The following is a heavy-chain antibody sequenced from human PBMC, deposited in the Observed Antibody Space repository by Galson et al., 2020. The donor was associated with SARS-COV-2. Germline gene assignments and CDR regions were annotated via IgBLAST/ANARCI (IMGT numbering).Heavy chain of an antibody. CDR2: ISAYNGNT. J-gene: IGHJ4*02. V-gene: IGHV1-18*04. Sequence: ASVKVSCKASGYTFTNYGISWVRQAPGQGLEWMGWISAYNGNTNYAQKLQGRVTMTTDTSTNTAYMELRSLRSDDTAVYYCARERSGSGYYSFDYWGQGTLVTVSS. CDR1: GYTFTNYG. CDR3: ARERSGSGYYSFDY. D-gene: IGHD3-22*01.